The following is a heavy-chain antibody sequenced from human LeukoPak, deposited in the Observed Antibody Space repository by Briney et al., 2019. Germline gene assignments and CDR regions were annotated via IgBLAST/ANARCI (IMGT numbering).Heavy chain of an antibody. CDR2: MKEDGTDE. CDR1: GFTLSAYT. D-gene: IGHD3-22*01. Sequence: GGSLRLSCTASGFTLSAYTMSWVRQAPGKGLEWVAKMKEDGTDESYVDSVKGRFTISRENAKNSLYLQMNSLRAEDTAVDYCATDYDSSGYYYGGGYYWGQGTLVTVSS. V-gene: IGHV3-7*01. CDR3: ATDYDSSGYYYGGGYY. J-gene: IGHJ4*02.